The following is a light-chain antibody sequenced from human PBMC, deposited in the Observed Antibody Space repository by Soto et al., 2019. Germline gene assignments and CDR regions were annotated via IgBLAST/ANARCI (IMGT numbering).Light chain of an antibody. CDR1: QSVSYN. CDR2: GAF. V-gene: IGKV3-15*01. CDR3: QQYKNWPPLT. Sequence: EIVMTQCPATLSVSPGETATLSCRASQSVSYNLAWYQQKPGQGPRLLIYGAFTRATGIPARFSGSGSGTDFTLTISSLQSEDFAVYYCQQYKNWPPLTFGGGTKVEIK. J-gene: IGKJ4*01.